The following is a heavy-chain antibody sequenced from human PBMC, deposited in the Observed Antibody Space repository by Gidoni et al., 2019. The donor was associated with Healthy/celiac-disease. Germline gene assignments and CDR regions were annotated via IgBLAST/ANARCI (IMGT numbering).Heavy chain of an antibody. J-gene: IGHJ4*02. D-gene: IGHD1-26*01. V-gene: IGHV3-9*01. Sequence: EVQLVESGGGLVQPGRSLRLSCAASGFTFDDYAMHWVRQAPGKGLEWVSGISWNSGSIGYADSVKGRFTISRDNAKNSLYLQMNSLRAEDTALYYCARWELAGHTPDYWGQGTLVTVSS. CDR1: GFTFDDYA. CDR2: ISWNSGSI. CDR3: ARWELAGHTPDY.